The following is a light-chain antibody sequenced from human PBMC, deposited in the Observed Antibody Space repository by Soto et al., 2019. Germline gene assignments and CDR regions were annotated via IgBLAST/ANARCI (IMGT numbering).Light chain of an antibody. Sequence: DIQMTQSPSSLSASVGDRVTITCRASQSISSYLNWYQQKPGKAPKPLIYAASSLQSGVPSRFSGSGSGTDFTLTISSLQPEDFATYYCQQRYSTLITSGQGTRLEIK. CDR2: AAS. V-gene: IGKV1-39*01. CDR1: QSISSY. CDR3: QQRYSTLIT. J-gene: IGKJ5*01.